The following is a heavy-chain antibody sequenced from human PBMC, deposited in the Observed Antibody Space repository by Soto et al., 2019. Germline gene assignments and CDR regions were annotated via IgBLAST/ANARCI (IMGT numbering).Heavy chain of an antibody. V-gene: IGHV4-34*01. CDR1: GGSFSGYY. Sequence: PSETLSLTCAVYGGSFSGYYWSWIRQPPGKGLEWIGEINHSGSTNYNPSLKSRVTISVDTSKNQFSLKLSSVTAADTAVYYCARGGIVVVVAATPTVYVDYWGQGALVTVSS. CDR3: ARGGIVVVVAATPTVYVDY. CDR2: INHSGST. D-gene: IGHD2-15*01. J-gene: IGHJ4*02.